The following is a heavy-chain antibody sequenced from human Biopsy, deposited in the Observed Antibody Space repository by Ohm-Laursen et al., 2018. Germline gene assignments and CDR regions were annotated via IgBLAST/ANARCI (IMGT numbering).Heavy chain of an antibody. J-gene: IGHJ4*02. V-gene: IGHV3-7*04. CDR2: IREHGNEE. CDR1: GFTFNSDW. Sequence: SLRLSCAASGFTFNSDWMHWVRQAPGKGLEWVAIIREHGNEEFYVDSVKGRFTISGDNARNSVYLQMNSMRAEDTAIYYCERGNGTEDWGQGTLVTVSS. D-gene: IGHD4-11*01. CDR3: ERGNGTED.